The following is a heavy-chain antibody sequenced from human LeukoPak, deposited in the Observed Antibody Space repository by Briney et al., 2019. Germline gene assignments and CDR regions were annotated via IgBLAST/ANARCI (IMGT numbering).Heavy chain of an antibody. CDR2: ISYDGSNK. D-gene: IGHD2-2*02. V-gene: IGHV3-30-3*01. J-gene: IGHJ5*02. CDR1: GFTFSSYA. Sequence: PGGSLRLSCAASGFTFSSYAMHWVRQAPGKGLEWVAVISYDGSNKYYADSVKGRFTISRDNSKNTLYLQMNSPRAEDTAVYYCAKAGSSTSCYRNWFDPWGQGTLVTVSS. CDR3: AKAGSSTSCYRNWFDP.